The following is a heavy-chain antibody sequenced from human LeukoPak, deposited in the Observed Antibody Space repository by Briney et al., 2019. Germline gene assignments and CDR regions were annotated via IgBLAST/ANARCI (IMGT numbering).Heavy chain of an antibody. Sequence: GGSLRLSCVASGFTFSSYSFNWVRQAPGKGLEWVASITITGTYIWYADSVKGRLTISRDNALNSLHLQMNSLRVEDTAVYYCVRELYGRDNVYYFELWGQGTLVTVSS. CDR3: VRELYGRDNVYYFEL. CDR1: GFTFSSYS. V-gene: IGHV3-21*01. CDR2: ITITGTYI. D-gene: IGHD3-10*01. J-gene: IGHJ4*02.